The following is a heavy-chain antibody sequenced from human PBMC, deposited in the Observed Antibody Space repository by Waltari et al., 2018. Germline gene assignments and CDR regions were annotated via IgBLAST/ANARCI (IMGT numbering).Heavy chain of an antibody. Sequence: QMQLVQSGPEVKKPGTSVKVSCKASGFTFTSSAVQWVRQARGQRLEWIGWIVVGSGNTNYAQKFQERVTITRDMSTSTAYMELSSLRSEDTAVYYCAAAVLRYFDDGAFDIWGQGTMVTVSS. CDR2: IVVGSGNT. D-gene: IGHD3-9*01. CDR1: GFTFTSSA. CDR3: AAAVLRYFDDGAFDI. J-gene: IGHJ3*02. V-gene: IGHV1-58*01.